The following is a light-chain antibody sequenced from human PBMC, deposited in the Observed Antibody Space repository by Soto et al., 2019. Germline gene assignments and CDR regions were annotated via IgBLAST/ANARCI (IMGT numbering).Light chain of an antibody. Sequence: EIVMTQSPVTLSVSPGERATLSCRASQSVSSNLAWYQQKPGQAPRLLIYGSSTRTTGIPARFSGSRAGTECTLTISSLQSEDFAVFYCQQYNNWPRTFGQGTKVEL. CDR1: QSVSSN. CDR2: GSS. V-gene: IGKV3-15*01. J-gene: IGKJ1*01. CDR3: QQYNNWPRT.